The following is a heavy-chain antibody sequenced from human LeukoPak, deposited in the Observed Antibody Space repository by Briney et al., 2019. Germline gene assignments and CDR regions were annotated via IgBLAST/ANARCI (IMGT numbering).Heavy chain of an antibody. Sequence: GSLRLSCSGSGFTFNSYAMSWVRQAPGKGLEWVSAISGSGGSTYYADSVKGGFTISRDNSKNTLYLQMNSLRAEDTAVYYCAKDGNYDVVPAAPRFFDYWGQGTLVTVSS. CDR2: ISGSGGST. V-gene: IGHV3-23*01. CDR1: GFTFNSYA. J-gene: IGHJ4*02. D-gene: IGHD2-2*01. CDR3: AKDGNYDVVPAAPRFFDY.